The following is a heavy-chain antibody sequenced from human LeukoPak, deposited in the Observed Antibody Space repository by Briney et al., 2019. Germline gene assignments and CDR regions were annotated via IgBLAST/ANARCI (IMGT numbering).Heavy chain of an antibody. CDR2: ISGSGGST. V-gene: IGHV3-23*01. J-gene: IGHJ4*02. CDR3: ANESPFLDY. CDR1: GFTFNSFA. Sequence: PGGSLRLSCAASGFTFNSFAMSWVGQAPGKGLEWVSVISGSGGSTYYADSVKGRFTISRDNSKDTLYLQMNSLRAEDTAVYYCANESPFLDYWGQGTLVTVSS.